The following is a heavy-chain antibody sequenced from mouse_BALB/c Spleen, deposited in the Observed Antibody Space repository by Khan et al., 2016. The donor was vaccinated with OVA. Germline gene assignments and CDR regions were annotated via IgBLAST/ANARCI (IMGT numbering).Heavy chain of an antibody. CDR1: GYTFTSYW. CDR2: IYPGNSDT. Sequence: MQLEESGTVLARPGASVKMSCKASGYTFTSYWMHWVKQRPGQGLEWIGAIYPGNSDTNYNQKFKGKAKLTAVTSTSTAYMEVNSLTNEDSAVYYCTRNGFGNYESWDYWGQGTTLTVSS. V-gene: IGHV1-5*01. CDR3: TRNGFGNYESWDY. D-gene: IGHD2-1*01. J-gene: IGHJ2*01.